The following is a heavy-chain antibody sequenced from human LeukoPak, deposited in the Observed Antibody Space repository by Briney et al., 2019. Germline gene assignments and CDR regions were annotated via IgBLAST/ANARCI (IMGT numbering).Heavy chain of an antibody. V-gene: IGHV4-34*01. D-gene: IGHD5-24*01. Sequence: SETLSLTCAVYGGSFSGYYWSWIRQPPGKGLEWIGEINHSGSTNYNPPLKSRVTISVDTSKNQFSLKLSSVTAADTAVYYCTSRRAPSWFDPWGQGTLVTVSS. CDR2: INHSGST. CDR1: GGSFSGYY. J-gene: IGHJ5*02. CDR3: TSRRAPSWFDP.